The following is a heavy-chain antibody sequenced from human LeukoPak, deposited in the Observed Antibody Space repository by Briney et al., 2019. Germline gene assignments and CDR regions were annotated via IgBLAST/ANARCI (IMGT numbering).Heavy chain of an antibody. CDR3: ARTTIFGGAPKARGDGMDV. D-gene: IGHD3-3*01. CDR1: GGSFSGYY. Sequence: SETLSLTCAVYGGSFSGYYWSWIRQPPGKGLEWIGEINHSGSTNYNPSLKSRVTISVDTSKNQFSLKLSSVTAADTAVFYCARTTIFGGAPKARGDGMDVWGQGTTVTVSS. CDR2: INHSGST. V-gene: IGHV4-34*01. J-gene: IGHJ6*02.